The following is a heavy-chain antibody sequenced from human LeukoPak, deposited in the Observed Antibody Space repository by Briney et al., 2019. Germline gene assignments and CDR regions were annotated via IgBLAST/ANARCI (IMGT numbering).Heavy chain of an antibody. CDR2: VYDSGST. D-gene: IGHD3-16*02. J-gene: IGHJ4*02. V-gene: IGHV4-59*08. CDR3: ARYDVWGTYRAFDY. Sequence: SETLSLTCTVSGGSIISHYWSWIRQSPGKRLEWIGYVYDSGSTNYNPSLKSRVTISVDTPKNQFSLKLSSVTAADTAVYYCARYDVWGTYRAFDYWGQGTLVTVSS. CDR1: GGSIISHY.